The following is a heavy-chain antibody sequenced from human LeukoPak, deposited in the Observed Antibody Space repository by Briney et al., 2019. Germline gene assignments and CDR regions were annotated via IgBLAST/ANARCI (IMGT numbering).Heavy chain of an antibody. J-gene: IGHJ6*04. V-gene: IGHV4-30-4*01. CDR1: GGSISSGDYY. D-gene: IGHD2-2*01. CDR2: IYYSGST. CDR3: ARGYQLLHNGMDV. Sequence: SETLPLTCTVSGGSISSGDYYWSWIRQPPGKGLEWIGYIYYSGSTYYNPSLKSRVTISVDTSKNQFSLKLSSVTSADTAVYYCARGYQLLHNGMDVWGKGTTVTVSS.